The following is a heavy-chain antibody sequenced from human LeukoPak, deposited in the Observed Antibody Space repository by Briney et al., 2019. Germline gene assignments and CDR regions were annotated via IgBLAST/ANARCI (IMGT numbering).Heavy chain of an antibody. CDR3: ARGGIPTYYFDY. D-gene: IGHD2-21*01. CDR1: GGSISIDGYY. CDR2: IYYTGST. Sequence: PSETLSLTCTVSGGSISIDGYYWTWIRQLPGKGLEWIGYIYYTGSTYYNPSLKSRISISVDTSNNQFSLKLTSVTAADTAVYYCARGGIPTYYFDYWGQGTLVTVSS. J-gene: IGHJ4*02. V-gene: IGHV4-31*03.